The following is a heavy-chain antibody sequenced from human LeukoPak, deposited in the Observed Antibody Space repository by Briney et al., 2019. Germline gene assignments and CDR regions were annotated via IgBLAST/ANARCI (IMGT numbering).Heavy chain of an antibody. CDR2: ISSTGGTI. CDR3: ANLYSNYVDY. V-gene: IGHV3-48*01. Sequence: GGSLRLSCAASGFSFSNYLMNWVRQATGKGLEWVSFISSTGGTIYYADSVKGRFTVSRDNAKNSLLLEMNSLRAGDTAVYYCANLYSNYVDYWGQGTLATVSS. CDR1: GFSFSNYL. J-gene: IGHJ4*02. D-gene: IGHD4-11*01.